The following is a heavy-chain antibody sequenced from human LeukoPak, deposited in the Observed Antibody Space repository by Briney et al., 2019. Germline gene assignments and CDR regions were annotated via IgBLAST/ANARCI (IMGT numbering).Heavy chain of an antibody. J-gene: IGHJ4*02. CDR1: GFTFSGYA. D-gene: IGHD3-9*01. CDR3: ANGRDILTGYLTYYFDY. Sequence: GGPLRLSLAASGFTFSGYAMAGARKPPGKGRGGVPVLVGSGGSTYYADSVKGRFTISRDNSKNTLYLQMSSLRTEDTAVYFCANGRDILTGYLTYYFDYWGQGTLVTVSS. CDR2: LVGSGGST. V-gene: IGHV3-23*01.